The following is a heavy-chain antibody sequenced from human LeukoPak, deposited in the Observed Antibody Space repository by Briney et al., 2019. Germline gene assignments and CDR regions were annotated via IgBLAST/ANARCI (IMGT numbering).Heavy chain of an antibody. CDR3: ARDRGTGSYYPH. V-gene: IGHV3-7*03. Sequence: GGSLRLSCAASGFTFTSYWMTWVRQAPGKGLEWVANIKDDGSEKYYVDSVKGRFTISRDNAKNSLYLQMNSLRAEDTAVYYCARDRGTGSYYPHWGQGTLLTVSS. CDR1: GFTFTSYW. J-gene: IGHJ1*01. D-gene: IGHD1-26*01. CDR2: IKDDGSEK.